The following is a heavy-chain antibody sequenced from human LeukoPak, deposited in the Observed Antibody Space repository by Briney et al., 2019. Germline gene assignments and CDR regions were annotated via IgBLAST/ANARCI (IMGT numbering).Heavy chain of an antibody. CDR2: VYYTGST. Sequence: SETLSLTCTVSGGSVSSSNDYWGWIRQPPGKGLEWIGSVYYTGSTYHNPSLKSRVTMSVDTSRNQFSLKLYSVTAADTAMYYCARDSGYSNYNYWYFDLWGRGTLVTVSS. CDR1: GGSVSSSNDY. CDR3: ARDSGYSNYNYWYFDL. V-gene: IGHV4-39*07. D-gene: IGHD4-11*01. J-gene: IGHJ2*01.